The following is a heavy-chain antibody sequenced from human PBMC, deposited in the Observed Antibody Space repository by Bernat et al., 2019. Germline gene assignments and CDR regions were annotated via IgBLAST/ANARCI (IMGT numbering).Heavy chain of an antibody. J-gene: IGHJ4*02. Sequence: EVQLVESGGGLVQPGGSLKLSCAASGFTFSGSAMHWVRQASGKGLEWVGRIRSKANSYATAYAASVKGRFTISRDDSKNTAYLQMNSLKTEDTAVYYCARVPLGLTAKEELDYWGQGTLVTVSS. CDR1: GFTFSGSA. V-gene: IGHV3-73*02. CDR2: IRSKANSYAT. CDR3: ARVPLGLTAKEELDY. D-gene: IGHD3-9*01.